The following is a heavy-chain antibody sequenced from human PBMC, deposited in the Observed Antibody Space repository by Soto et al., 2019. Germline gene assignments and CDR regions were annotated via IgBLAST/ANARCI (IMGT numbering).Heavy chain of an antibody. CDR3: ARDVRGYYYDSSGYYFPLFDY. CDR1: GYTFTSYG. D-gene: IGHD3-22*01. Sequence: ASVKVSCKASGYTFTSYGISWVRQAPGQGLEWMGWISAYNGNTNYAQKLQGRVTMTTDTSTSTAYMELRSLRSDDTAVYYCARDVRGYYYDSSGYYFPLFDYWGQGTLVTVSS. CDR2: ISAYNGNT. J-gene: IGHJ4*02. V-gene: IGHV1-18*04.